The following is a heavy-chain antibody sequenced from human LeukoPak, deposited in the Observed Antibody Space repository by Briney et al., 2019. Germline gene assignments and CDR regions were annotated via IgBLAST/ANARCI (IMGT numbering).Heavy chain of an antibody. CDR2: IYYSGST. CDR1: GGSISSYY. CDR3: ARHDLWGDPAIAFDI. D-gene: IGHD3-16*01. J-gene: IGHJ3*02. Sequence: SETLSLTCTVSGGSISSYYWSWIRQPPGKGLEWIGYIYYSGSTNYNPSLKSRVTISVDTSKNQFSLKLSSATAADTAVYYCARHDLWGDPAIAFDIWGQGTMVTVSS. V-gene: IGHV4-59*08.